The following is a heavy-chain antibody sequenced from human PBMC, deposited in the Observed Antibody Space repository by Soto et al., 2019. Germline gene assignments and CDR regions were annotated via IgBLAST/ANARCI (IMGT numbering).Heavy chain of an antibody. Sequence: PSETLSLTCTVSGGSISSGGYYWSWIRQHPGKGLEWIGYIYYSGSTYYNPSLKSRVTISVDTSKNQFSLKLSSVTAADTAVYYCTRDLKGSYYYDSSGYYPDAFDIWGQGTMVTGSS. CDR1: GGSISSGGYY. D-gene: IGHD3-22*01. CDR2: IYYSGST. V-gene: IGHV4-31*03. J-gene: IGHJ3*02. CDR3: TRDLKGSYYYDSSGYYPDAFDI.